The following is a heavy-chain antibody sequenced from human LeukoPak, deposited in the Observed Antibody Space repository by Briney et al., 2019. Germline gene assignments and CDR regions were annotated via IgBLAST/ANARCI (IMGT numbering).Heavy chain of an antibody. D-gene: IGHD2-8*01. CDR3: ANGQRGFQY. CDR1: GFSFSNYW. CDR2: IRQDGSEK. J-gene: IGHJ4*02. Sequence: GGSLRLSCAASGFSFSNYWMTWVRQAPGKGLEWVANIRQDGSEKHYVDSVKGRFTISRDNAKNSLYLQMNSLRAEGTAVYYCANGQRGFQYWGQGTLVSVSS. V-gene: IGHV3-7*01.